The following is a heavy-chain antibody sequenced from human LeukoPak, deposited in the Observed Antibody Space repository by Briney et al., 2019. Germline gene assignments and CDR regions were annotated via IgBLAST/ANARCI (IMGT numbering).Heavy chain of an antibody. J-gene: IGHJ4*02. CDR2: IYYSGST. D-gene: IGHD6-19*01. CDR1: GGSISSYY. Sequence: SETLSLTCTVSGGSISSYYWSWIRQPPGKGLEWIGYIYYSGSTYYDPSLKSRVTISVDTSKNQFSLKLSSVTAADTAVYYCARDRLSYLDYWGQGTLVTVSS. CDR3: ARDRLSYLDY. V-gene: IGHV4-59*12.